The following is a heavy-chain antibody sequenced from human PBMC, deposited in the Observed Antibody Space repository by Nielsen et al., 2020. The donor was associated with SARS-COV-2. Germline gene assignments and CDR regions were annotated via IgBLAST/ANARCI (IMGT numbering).Heavy chain of an antibody. CDR2: ISGSGGST. J-gene: IGHJ4*02. CDR3: AFSSNGALD. V-gene: IGHV3-23*01. D-gene: IGHD2-8*01. Sequence: TLSLTCAASGFTFSSYAMSWVRQAPGKGLEWVSAISGSGGSTYYADSVKGRFTISRDNSKNTLYLQMNSLRAEDTAVYYCAFSSNGALDWGQGTLVTVSS. CDR1: GFTFSSYA.